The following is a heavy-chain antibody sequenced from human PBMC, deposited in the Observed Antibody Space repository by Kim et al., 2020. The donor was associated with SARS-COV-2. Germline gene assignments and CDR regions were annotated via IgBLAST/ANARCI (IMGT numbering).Heavy chain of an antibody. Sequence: DAVKCPFTICRDNAKNARYLQMNSLGPEDTALYYCARECCTSAVCYKGLDYWGQGTLVTVSS. D-gene: IGHD2-2*02. V-gene: IGHV3-9*01. J-gene: IGHJ4*02. CDR3: ARECCTSAVCYKGLDY.